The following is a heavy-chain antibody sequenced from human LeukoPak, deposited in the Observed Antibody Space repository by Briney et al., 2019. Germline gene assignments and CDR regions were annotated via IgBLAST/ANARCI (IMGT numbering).Heavy chain of an antibody. V-gene: IGHV3-9*01. CDR1: GFTFDDYA. D-gene: IGHD3-22*01. CDR2: ISWDSGSI. J-gene: IGHJ4*02. CDR3: AKGYYYDSSGYLDY. Sequence: GRSLRRSCAASGFTFDDYAMHWVRQAPGKGLEWVSGISWDSGSIGYADSVKGRFTISRDNAKNSLYLQMNSLRAEDTALYYCAKGYYYDSSGYLDYWGQGTLVTVSS.